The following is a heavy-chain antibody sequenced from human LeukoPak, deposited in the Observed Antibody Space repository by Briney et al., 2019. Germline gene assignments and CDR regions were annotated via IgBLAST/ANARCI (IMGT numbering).Heavy chain of an antibody. CDR3: ARVPAGWLQLVLDY. J-gene: IGHJ4*02. D-gene: IGHD5-24*01. Sequence: PGGSLRLSCAASGFTFSSYEMNWVRQVPGKGLEWVSYISSSGSTIYYADSVKGRFTISRDNAKNSLYLQMNSLRAEDTAVYYCARVPAGWLQLVLDYWGQGTLVTVSS. V-gene: IGHV3-48*03. CDR1: GFTFSSYE. CDR2: ISSSGSTI.